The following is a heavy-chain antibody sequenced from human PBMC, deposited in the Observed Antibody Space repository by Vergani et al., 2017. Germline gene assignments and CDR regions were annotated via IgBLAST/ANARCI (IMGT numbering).Heavy chain of an antibody. J-gene: IGHJ3*02. CDR3: ARVGYGDYGALDI. CDR1: GFTFSSYA. D-gene: IGHD4-17*01. Sequence: EVQLLESGGGLVQPGGSLRLSCAASGFTFSSYAMSWVRQAPGKGLEWVSAISGSGGSTYYADSVKGRFTISRDNSKNTVYLQMNSLRAEDTAEYYCARVGYGDYGALDIWGQGTMVTVSS. V-gene: IGHV3-23*01. CDR2: ISGSGGST.